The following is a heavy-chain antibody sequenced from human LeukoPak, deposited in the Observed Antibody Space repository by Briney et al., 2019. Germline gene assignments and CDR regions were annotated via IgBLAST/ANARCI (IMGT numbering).Heavy chain of an antibody. Sequence: SETLSLTCTVSGGSISSYYWSWIRQPPGKGLEWIGYIYYSGSTNYNPSLKSRVTISVDTSKNQFSLKLSSVTAADTAVYYCARVGDILTLDYWGQGTPVTVSS. CDR1: GGSISSYY. CDR2: IYYSGST. J-gene: IGHJ4*02. D-gene: IGHD3-9*01. V-gene: IGHV4-59*01. CDR3: ARVGDILTLDY.